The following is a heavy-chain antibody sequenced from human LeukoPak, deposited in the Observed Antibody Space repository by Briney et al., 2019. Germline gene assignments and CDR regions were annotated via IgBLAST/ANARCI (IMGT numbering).Heavy chain of an antibody. D-gene: IGHD3-10*01. J-gene: IGHJ4*02. Sequence: SGGSLRLSCVASEFTFSTYAITWVPQAPGKGPEWVSGISSAGDSTFYADSVKGRFTISRDNSKNTLYLQMNYVRVEDTAIYYCAGFGSGSYIFDYWGQGTLVTVSS. CDR1: EFTFSTYA. CDR3: AGFGSGSYIFDY. CDR2: ISSAGDST. V-gene: IGHV3-23*01.